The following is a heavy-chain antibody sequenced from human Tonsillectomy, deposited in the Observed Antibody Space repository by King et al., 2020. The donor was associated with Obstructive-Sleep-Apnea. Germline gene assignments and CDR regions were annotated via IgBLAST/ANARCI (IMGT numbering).Heavy chain of an antibody. V-gene: IGHV4-28*01. Sequence: QLQESGPGLVKPSDTLSLTCAVSGYSISSSNWWGWIRQPPGKGLEGIGYIYYSGTTYYNPSLRSRVTLSVDTSKNQFSLKLSSVTAVDTAVYYCARSDVTGYGGVDIWGQGTMVTVSS. D-gene: IGHD5-12*01. CDR1: GYSISSSNW. CDR3: ARSDVTGYGGVDI. J-gene: IGHJ3*02. CDR2: IYYSGTT.